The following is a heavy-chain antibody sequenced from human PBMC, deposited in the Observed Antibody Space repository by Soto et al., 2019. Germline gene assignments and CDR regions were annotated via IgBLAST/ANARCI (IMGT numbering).Heavy chain of an antibody. CDR3: GSFYRCGYSSDV. CDR2: IYYSGST. D-gene: IGHD5-12*01. J-gene: IGHJ6*02. V-gene: IGHV4-61*01. CDR1: GGSVSSGSYY. Sequence: PSETLSLTCTVSGGSVSSGSYYWSWIRQPPGKGLEWIGYIYYSGSTNYNPSLKSRVTISVDTSKNQFSLKLSSVTAADTAVYYCGSFYRCGYSSDVWGQGTTVTVSS.